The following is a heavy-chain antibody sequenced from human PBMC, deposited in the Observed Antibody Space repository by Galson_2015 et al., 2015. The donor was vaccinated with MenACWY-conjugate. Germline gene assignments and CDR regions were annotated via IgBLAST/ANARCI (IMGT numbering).Heavy chain of an antibody. J-gene: IGHJ4*02. V-gene: IGHV3-21*01. CDR2: ISSSSSYI. D-gene: IGHD2-21*02. CDR3: ARDRAYCGGDCRRNFDY. CDR1: GFTFSSYR. Sequence: SLRLSCAASGFTFSSYRMNWVRQAPGKGLEWVSSISSSSSYIYYADSVKGRFTISRDNAKNSLYLQMNSLRAEDTAVYYCARDRAYCGGDCRRNFDYWGQGTLVTVSS.